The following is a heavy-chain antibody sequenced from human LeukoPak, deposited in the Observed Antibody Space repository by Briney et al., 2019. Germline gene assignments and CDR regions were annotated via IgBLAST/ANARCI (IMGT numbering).Heavy chain of an antibody. CDR2: INPNSGTT. J-gene: IGHJ4*02. D-gene: IGHD2-21*02. Sequence: ASVKVSCKASGYTFTSYAMHRVRQAPGQGLEWMGWINPNSGTTNYAQKFQGRVTMTRDTSISTAYMELSRLRTDDTAVYYCARNGKCGGDYYSYFDYWGQATPVTASS. V-gene: IGHV1-2*02. CDR1: GYTFTSYA. CDR3: ARNGKCGGDYYSYFDY.